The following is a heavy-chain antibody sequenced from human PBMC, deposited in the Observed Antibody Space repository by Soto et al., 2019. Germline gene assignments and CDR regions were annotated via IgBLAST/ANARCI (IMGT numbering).Heavy chain of an antibody. D-gene: IGHD6-6*01. J-gene: IGHJ4*02. Sequence: EVQLVESGGGLVQPGRSLRLSCAASGFIFEDYAMHWVRQAPGKGLEWVSSITWNSDSLAYTGSVKGRFTISRDNAKNSLYLEMDSLRPEDTALYFCTKARGVAGRPLDDGGQGTFVTVSS. CDR3: TKARGVAGRPLDD. CDR2: ITWNSDSL. CDR1: GFIFEDYA. V-gene: IGHV3-9*01.